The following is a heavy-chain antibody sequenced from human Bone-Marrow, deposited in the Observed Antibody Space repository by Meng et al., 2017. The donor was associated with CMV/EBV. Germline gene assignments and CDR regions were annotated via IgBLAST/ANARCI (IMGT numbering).Heavy chain of an antibody. CDR1: GYTFTSYD. CDR2: MNPNSGNT. CDR3: ARISGGENYYDSSGYYYYFDY. Sequence: ASVKVSCKASGYTFTSYDINWVRQATGQGLEWMGWMNPNSGNTGYAQKFQGRVTITRNTSISTAYMELSSLRSEDTAVYYCARISGGENYYDSSGYYYYFDYWGQGTLVTVSS. D-gene: IGHD3-22*01. J-gene: IGHJ4*02. V-gene: IGHV1-8*03.